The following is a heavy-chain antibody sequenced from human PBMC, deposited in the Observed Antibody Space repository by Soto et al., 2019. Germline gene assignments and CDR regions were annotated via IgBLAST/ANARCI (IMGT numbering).Heavy chain of an antibody. CDR1: GGPISPYY. J-gene: IGHJ6*02. Sequence: SETLSLTCTVSGGPISPYYWSWIRQPAGKGLEWIGRIYYTGSTNYNPPLKSRVSMSLDTARNQISLKVKSVTAADTAVYYCAREGGYFDSSGSGVYHYYGVDVWRRGTTVTVSS. CDR3: AREGGYFDSSGSGVYHYYGVDV. CDR2: IYYTGST. D-gene: IGHD3-22*01. V-gene: IGHV4-4*07.